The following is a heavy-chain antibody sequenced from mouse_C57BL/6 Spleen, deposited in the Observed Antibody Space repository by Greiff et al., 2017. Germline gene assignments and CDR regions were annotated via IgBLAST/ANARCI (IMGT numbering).Heavy chain of an antibody. CDR3: ARSSYYFDC. CDR2: IDPSDSYT. Sequence: QVQLQQPGAELVKPGASVKLSCKASGYTFTSYWMQWVKQRPGQGLEWIGEIDPSDSYTNYNQKFKGKATLTVDTSSSTAYMQLSGLTSEDSAVYYCARSSYYFDCWGKGTTLTVSS. V-gene: IGHV1-50*01. J-gene: IGHJ2*01. CDR1: GYTFTSYW.